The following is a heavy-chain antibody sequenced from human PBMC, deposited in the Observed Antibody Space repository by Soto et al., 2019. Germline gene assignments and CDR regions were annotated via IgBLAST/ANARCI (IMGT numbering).Heavy chain of an antibody. CDR1: GFSFSVYG. CDR3: VGARYGGVGATYSES. CDR2: IWYDASKQ. J-gene: IGHJ4*02. D-gene: IGHD1-26*01. V-gene: IGHV3-33*01. Sequence: GGSLRLSCETSGFSFSVYGMHWVRQAPGKGLEWVAVIWYDASKQFYAASVEGRFTISRDNSKAILYLQMNSLRAEDTAVYYCVGARYGGVGATYSESWGQGALVTVSS.